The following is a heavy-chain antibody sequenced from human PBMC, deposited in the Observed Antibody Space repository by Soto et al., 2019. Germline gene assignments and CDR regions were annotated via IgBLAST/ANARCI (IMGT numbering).Heavy chain of an antibody. Sequence: SETLSLTCTVSGGSISSSSYYWGWIRQPPGKGMEWIGSVYQSGITYYHSSLKTRVTISVHTSKKQFPLKLSSVTAADTAVYYCAIHGVAALQFDSLGQGTLVTVSS. D-gene: IGHD6-25*01. CDR3: AIHGVAALQFDS. J-gene: IGHJ5*01. CDR1: GGSISSSSYY. CDR2: VYQSGIT. V-gene: IGHV4-39*01.